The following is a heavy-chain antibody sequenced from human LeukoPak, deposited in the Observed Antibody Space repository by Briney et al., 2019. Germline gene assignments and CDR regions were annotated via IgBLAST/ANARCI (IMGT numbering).Heavy chain of an antibody. CDR1: GFTFSESW. CDR3: ATYINWVAGDV. CDR2: INHEGGAI. D-gene: IGHD1-1*01. J-gene: IGHJ6*02. Sequence: GGSLRLSCAASGFTFSESWMTWVRQVPGPGLEWVAHINHEGGAIQYVDSVKGRFTISRDNAKGSVFLQMNSLRAEDTAIYRCATYINWVAGDVWGQGTRVIVSS. V-gene: IGHV3-7*01.